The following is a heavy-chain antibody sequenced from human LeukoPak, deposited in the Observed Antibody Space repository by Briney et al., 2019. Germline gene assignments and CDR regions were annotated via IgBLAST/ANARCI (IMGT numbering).Heavy chain of an antibody. J-gene: IGHJ4*02. CDR2: ISYDGSNK. V-gene: IGHV3-30*04. Sequence: SLRLSCAASGFTSSSYAIDWVRQAPGKGLEWVSVISYDGSNKYYADSVKGRFTISRDNSKNTLYLQMNSLRAEDTAVYYCARASGYSSGWPFDYWGQGTLVTVSS. CDR3: ARASGYSSGWPFDY. CDR1: GFTSSSYA. D-gene: IGHD6-19*01.